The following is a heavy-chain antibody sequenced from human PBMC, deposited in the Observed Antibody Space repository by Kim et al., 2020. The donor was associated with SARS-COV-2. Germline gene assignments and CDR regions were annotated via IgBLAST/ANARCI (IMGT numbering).Heavy chain of an antibody. J-gene: IGHJ4*02. CDR3: ARLEMATIIGGGMN. D-gene: IGHD5-12*01. Sequence: SETLSLTCAVYGGSFSGYYWSWIRQPPGKGLEWIGEINHSGSTNYNPSLKSRVTISVDTSKNQFSLKLSSVTAADTAVYYCARLEMATIIGGGMNWGQGTLVTVSS. CDR2: INHSGST. CDR1: GGSFSGYY. V-gene: IGHV4-34*01.